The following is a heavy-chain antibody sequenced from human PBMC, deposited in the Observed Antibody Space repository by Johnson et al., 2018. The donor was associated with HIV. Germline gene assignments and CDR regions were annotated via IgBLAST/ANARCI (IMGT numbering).Heavy chain of an antibody. CDR2: IRYDGRNK. J-gene: IGHJ3*01. CDR1: GFTVSSNY. Sequence: QMLLVESGGGLVQPGGSLRLSCAASGFTVSSNYMSWVRQAPGMGLEWVAFIRYDGRNKYYADSVKGRFTISRDNSKNTLYLQMSSLRPEDTAVHYCAKDGYRAALDVWGQGTMVTVST. CDR3: AKDGYRAALDV. D-gene: IGHD5-24*01. V-gene: IGHV3-30*02.